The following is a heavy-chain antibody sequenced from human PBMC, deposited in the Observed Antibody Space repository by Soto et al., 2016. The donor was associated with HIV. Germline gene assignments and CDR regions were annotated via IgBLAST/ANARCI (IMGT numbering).Heavy chain of an antibody. CDR2: MSSSHTYI. Sequence: EMQLVESGGGLVKPGGSLRLACVASGFTFTTHTMMTWVRQAPGKGLEWVSTMSSSHTYINYADSVKGRFTISIDSAKNSLYLQMDSLRAEDTAVYHCVRHLGFCSGGSCYSENVFDIWGQGTMVTVSS. CDR1: GFTFTTHT. D-gene: IGHD2-15*01. V-gene: IGHV3-21*01. CDR3: VRHLGFCSGGSCYSENVFDI. J-gene: IGHJ3*02.